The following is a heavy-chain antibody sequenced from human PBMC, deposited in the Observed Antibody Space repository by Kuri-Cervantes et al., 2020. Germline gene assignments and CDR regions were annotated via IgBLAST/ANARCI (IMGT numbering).Heavy chain of an antibody. CDR2: ISWSGATV. Sequence: GGSLRLSCAASGFTFSSYAMSWVRQAPGRGLEWVSGISWSGATVGYADSVKGRFTISRDNAKKSLYLQMNSLRAEDTALYYCARDWSMEVWGEGTTVTVSS. CDR1: GFTFSSYA. V-gene: IGHV3-9*01. J-gene: IGHJ6*03. D-gene: IGHD3-3*01. CDR3: ARDWSMEV.